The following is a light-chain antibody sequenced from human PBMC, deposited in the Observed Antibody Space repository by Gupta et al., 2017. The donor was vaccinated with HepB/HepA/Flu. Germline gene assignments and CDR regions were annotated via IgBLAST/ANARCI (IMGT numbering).Light chain of an antibody. CDR3: VLYMGSGIWV. J-gene: IGLJ3*02. CDR2: STK. CDR1: SGSVSTSSY. Sequence: QTVVTQEPSFSVSPGGTVTLTCGLSSGSVSTSSYPSWYQQTPDQAPRTLIYSTKTRSSGVPDRFSGSILGNKAALTITGAQADDESDYYCVLYMGSGIWVFGGGTKLTVL. V-gene: IGLV8-61*01.